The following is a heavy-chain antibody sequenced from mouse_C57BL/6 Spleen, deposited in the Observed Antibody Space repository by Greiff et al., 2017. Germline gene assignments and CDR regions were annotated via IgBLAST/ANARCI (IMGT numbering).Heavy chain of an antibody. V-gene: IGHV14-4*01. Sequence: EVKLLESGAELVRPGASVKLSCTASGFNIKDDYMHWVKQRPEQGLEWIGWIDPENGDTEYASKFQGKATITADTSSNTAYLQLSSLTSEDTAVYYCTTDSAYWGQGTLVTVSA. J-gene: IGHJ3*01. CDR1: GFNIKDDY. CDR3: TTDSAY. CDR2: IDPENGDT.